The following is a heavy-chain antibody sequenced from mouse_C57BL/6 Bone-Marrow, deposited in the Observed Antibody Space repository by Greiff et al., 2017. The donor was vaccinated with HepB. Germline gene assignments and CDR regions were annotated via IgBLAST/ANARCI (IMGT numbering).Heavy chain of an antibody. J-gene: IGHJ4*01. CDR2: INPNNGGT. D-gene: IGHD4-1*01. CDR1: GYTFTDYN. CDR3: ARSGQLTGYYAMDY. Sequence: EVQLQESGPELVKPGASVKIPCKASGYTFTDYNMDWVKQSHGKSLEWIGDINPNNGGTIYNQKFKGKATLTVDKSSSTAYMELRSLTSEDTAVYYCARSGQLTGYYAMDYWGQGTSVTVSS. V-gene: IGHV1-18*01.